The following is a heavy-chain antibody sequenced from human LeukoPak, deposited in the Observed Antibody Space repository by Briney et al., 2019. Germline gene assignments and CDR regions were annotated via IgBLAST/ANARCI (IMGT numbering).Heavy chain of an antibody. D-gene: IGHD1-26*01. CDR3: AREPGIVGARSPADY. CDR2: ISAYNGNT. CDR1: GYTFTSYG. Sequence: GASVKVSCKASGYTFTSYGISWVRQAPGQGLEWMGWISAYNGNTNYAQKLQGRVTMTTDTSTSTAYMELRSLRSDDTAVYYCAREPGIVGARSPADYWGQGTLVTASS. V-gene: IGHV1-18*01. J-gene: IGHJ4*02.